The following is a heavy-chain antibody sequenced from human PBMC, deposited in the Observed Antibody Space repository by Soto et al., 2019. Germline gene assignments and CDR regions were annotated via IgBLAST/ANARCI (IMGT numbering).Heavy chain of an antibody. CDR3: EKDSSSWPTDY. CDR1: GFTFSSYA. CDR2: ISGSGGST. Sequence: PGGSLSLSCAASGFTFSSYAMSWVRQAPGKGLEWVSAISGSGGSTYYADSVEGRFTISRDNSKNTLYLQMNSLRAEDTAVYYCEKDSSSWPTDYWGQGAMVTVYS. V-gene: IGHV3-23*01. J-gene: IGHJ4*02. D-gene: IGHD6-13*01.